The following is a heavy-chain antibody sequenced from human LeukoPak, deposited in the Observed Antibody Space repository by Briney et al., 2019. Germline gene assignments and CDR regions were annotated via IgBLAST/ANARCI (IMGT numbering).Heavy chain of an antibody. CDR2: INLNSGGT. CDR1: GYTFTGYY. CDR3: ATIVVVPAALDY. D-gene: IGHD2-2*01. V-gene: IGHV1-2*02. Sequence: ASVKVSCKASGYTFTGYYMHWVRQAPGQGLEWMGWINLNSGGTNHAQNFQGRVTMTRDTSITTAYMELSRLRSDDTAVYYCATIVVVPAALDYWGQGTLVTVSS. J-gene: IGHJ4*02.